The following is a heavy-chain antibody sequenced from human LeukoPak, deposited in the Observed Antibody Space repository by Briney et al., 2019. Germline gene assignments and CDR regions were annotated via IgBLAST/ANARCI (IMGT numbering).Heavy chain of an antibody. J-gene: IGHJ4*02. CDR3: ARRYYYDSSGYYYDEPLDY. V-gene: IGHV1-69*06. CDR1: GYTFTSYG. Sequence: GASVKVSCKASGYTFTSYGISWVRQAPGQGLEWMGGIIPIFGTANYAQKFQGRVTITADKSTSTAYMELSSLRSEDTAVYYCARRYYYDSSGYYYDEPLDYWGQGTLVTVSS. D-gene: IGHD3-22*01. CDR2: IIPIFGTA.